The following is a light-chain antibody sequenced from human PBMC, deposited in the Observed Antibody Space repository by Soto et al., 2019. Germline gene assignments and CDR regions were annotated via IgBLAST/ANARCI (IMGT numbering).Light chain of an antibody. CDR1: SSDVGGYKY. V-gene: IGLV2-14*01. CDR3: TSYTSSSFYV. J-gene: IGLJ1*01. CDR2: EVS. Sequence: QSALTQPASVSGCPGQSITISCTGTSSDVGGYKYVSWYQQHPGKAPKLMIYEVSNRPSGASNRFSGSKSGNTASLTISGLQAEDEADYYCTSYTSSSFYVFGTGTKV.